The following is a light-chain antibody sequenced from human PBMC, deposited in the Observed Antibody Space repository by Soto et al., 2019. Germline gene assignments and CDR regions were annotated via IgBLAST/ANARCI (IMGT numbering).Light chain of an antibody. CDR3: QQYGSSPALT. CDR2: GAS. Sequence: EIVLTQSPGTLSLSPGERATLSCRASQSVSSSYLAWYQQKPGQAPRLLIYGASSRATGIPDRFSGSGSGTDFNLTISRLEPEDFAVYYCQQYGSSPALTFGGGTKVEIK. CDR1: QSVSSSY. V-gene: IGKV3-20*01. J-gene: IGKJ4*01.